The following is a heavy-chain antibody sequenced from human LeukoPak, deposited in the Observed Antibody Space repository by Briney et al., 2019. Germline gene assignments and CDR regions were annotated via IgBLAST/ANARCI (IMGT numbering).Heavy chain of an antibody. V-gene: IGHV3-11*01. CDR3: ARRLRLLWDNANAFDI. CDR2: ISSSGSTI. Sequence: GGSLRLSCAASGFTFSDYYMSWIRQAPGKGLEWVSYISSSGSTIYYADSVKGRFTISRDNAKNSLYLQMNSLRAEDTAVYYCARRLRLLWDNANAFDIWGQGTMVTVSS. CDR1: GFTFSDYY. D-gene: IGHD3-10*01. J-gene: IGHJ3*02.